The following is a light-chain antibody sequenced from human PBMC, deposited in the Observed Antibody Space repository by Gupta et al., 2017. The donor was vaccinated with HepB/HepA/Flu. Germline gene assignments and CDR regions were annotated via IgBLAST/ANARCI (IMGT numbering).Light chain of an antibody. J-gene: IGKJ4*01. V-gene: IGKV2-28*01. CDR3: RQDLPTSF. CDR2: WGS. Sequence: DIVMTQSPLSLPVTPGEPASISCRSSQSLLHSNGYNYLDWYLQKPGQSPQLLIYWGSKRAYGVPDRFSGSGSGTDFTLKSSGAEAEDVGVYYCRQDLPTSFFGGGTKVEIK. CDR1: QSLLHSNGYNY.